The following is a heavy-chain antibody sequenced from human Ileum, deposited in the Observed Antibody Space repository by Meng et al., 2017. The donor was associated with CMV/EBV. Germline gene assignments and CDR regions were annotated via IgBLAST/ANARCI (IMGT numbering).Heavy chain of an antibody. D-gene: IGHD2-15*01. Sequence: SCSASGFTFSSYSMNWVRQAPGKGLEWVSSISSSSSYIYYADSVKGRFTISRDNAKNSLYLQMNSLRAEDTAVYYCARDLVVAAAYYYYGMDVWGQGTTVTVSS. V-gene: IGHV3-21*01. J-gene: IGHJ6*02. CDR3: ARDLVVAAAYYYYGMDV. CDR1: GFTFSSYS. CDR2: ISSSSSYI.